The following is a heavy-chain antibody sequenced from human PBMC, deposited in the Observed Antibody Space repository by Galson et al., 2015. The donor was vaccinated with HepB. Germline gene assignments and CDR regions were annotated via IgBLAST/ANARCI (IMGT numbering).Heavy chain of an antibody. D-gene: IGHD3-22*01. CDR2: ISYDGSNK. CDR3: AKAYYYDSSGYYPRDPVGYYYGMDV. CDR1: GFTFSSYG. J-gene: IGHJ6*02. Sequence: SLRLSCAASGFTFSSYGMHWVRQAPGKGLEWVAVISYDGSNKYYADSVKGRFTISRDNSKNTLYLQMNSLRAEDTAVYYCAKAYYYDSSGYYPRDPVGYYYGMDVWGQGTTVTVSS. V-gene: IGHV3-30*18.